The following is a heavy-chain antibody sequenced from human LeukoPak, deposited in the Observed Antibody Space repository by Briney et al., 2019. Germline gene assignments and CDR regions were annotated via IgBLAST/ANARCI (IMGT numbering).Heavy chain of an antibody. J-gene: IGHJ4*02. CDR3: ARTMYGAGYFDY. D-gene: IGHD4/OR15-4a*01. Sequence: PSETLSLTCAVYGGSFSGYYWSWIRQPPGKGLEWIGYIYYSGSTNYNPSLKSRVTISVDTSKNQFSLKLSSVTAADTAVYYCARTMYGAGYFDYWGQGTLVTVSS. CDR1: GGSFSGYY. V-gene: IGHV4-59*01. CDR2: IYYSGST.